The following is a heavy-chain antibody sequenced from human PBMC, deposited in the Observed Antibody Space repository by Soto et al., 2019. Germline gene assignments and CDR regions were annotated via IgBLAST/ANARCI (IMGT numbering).Heavy chain of an antibody. Sequence: QVQLVESGGGVVQPGRSLRLSCAASGVSFKTFGMHWVRQAPGKGLEWVAVIKYDGNNKFYVDSVKGRFTISRDNSKNTLYLQMNSLRAEDTAVYYCARDPLSGDYIWGSYRPGIMDVWGKGTTVTVSS. CDR2: IKYDGNNK. J-gene: IGHJ6*04. V-gene: IGHV3-33*01. CDR3: ARDPLSGDYIWGSYRPGIMDV. D-gene: IGHD3-16*02. CDR1: GVSFKTFG.